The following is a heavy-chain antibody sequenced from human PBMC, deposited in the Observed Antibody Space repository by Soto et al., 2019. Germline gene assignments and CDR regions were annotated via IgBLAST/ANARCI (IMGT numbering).Heavy chain of an antibody. CDR2: ISPDNGNT. Sequence: GASVKVSCKASGYSFTSFVIIWVRQAPGQGLECMGWISPDNGNTNYAQNLQGRVTMTTDTSTSTAYMEVRSLRSDDTAMYYCARRIAVAGTGRRTGTFDIWGQGTMVTVSS. D-gene: IGHD6-19*01. CDR1: GYSFTSFV. CDR3: ARRIAVAGTGRRTGTFDI. V-gene: IGHV1-18*01. J-gene: IGHJ3*02.